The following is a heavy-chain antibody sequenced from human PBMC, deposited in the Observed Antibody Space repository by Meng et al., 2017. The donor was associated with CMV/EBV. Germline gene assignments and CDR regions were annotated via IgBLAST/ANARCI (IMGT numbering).Heavy chain of an antibody. V-gene: IGHV1-2*02. D-gene: IGHD6-6*01. CDR3: ARDGSSSATDLIDY. Sequence: GQLVRSGAEVKRPGASVRVSCKASGYTFTGYYMHWVRQAPGQGLEWMGWINPNSGGTNYAQKFQGRVTMTRDTSISTAYMELSRLRSDDTAVYYCARDGSSSATDLIDYWGQGTLVTVSS. J-gene: IGHJ4*02. CDR2: INPNSGGT. CDR1: GYTFTGYY.